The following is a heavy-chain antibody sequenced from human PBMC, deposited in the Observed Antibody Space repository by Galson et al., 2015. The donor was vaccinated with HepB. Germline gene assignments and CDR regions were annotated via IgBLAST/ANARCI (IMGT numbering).Heavy chain of an antibody. Sequence: QPPGKGLEWIGYIYYSGTTTNYDPSLRSRLTMSVDTSKNKFSLNLSAVTAADTAVYYCARWRYDWNSFDSWGQGVLVTVSS. D-gene: IGHD1-20*01. CDR2: IYYSGTTT. CDR3: ARWRYDWNSFDS. J-gene: IGHJ4*02. V-gene: IGHV4-59*01.